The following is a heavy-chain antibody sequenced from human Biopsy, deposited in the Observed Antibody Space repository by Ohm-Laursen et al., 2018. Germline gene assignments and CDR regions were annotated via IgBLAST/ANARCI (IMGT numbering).Heavy chain of an antibody. D-gene: IGHD3-9*01. CDR1: GGTFSSYA. Sequence: SVKVSCKASGGTFSSYAVSWVRQAPGQGLEWMGRIIPILGVPNYAQKFQGRVTITADKSTGTAYMELSGLRSEDTAVYYCARAFDYNNVLRTDYWGQGTLVTVSS. J-gene: IGHJ4*02. CDR2: IIPILGVP. V-gene: IGHV1-69*04. CDR3: ARAFDYNNVLRTDY.